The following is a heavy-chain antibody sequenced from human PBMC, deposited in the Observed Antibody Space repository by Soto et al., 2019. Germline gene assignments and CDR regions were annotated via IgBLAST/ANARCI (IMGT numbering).Heavy chain of an antibody. D-gene: IGHD3-10*01. Sequence: EIQLVQSGAEVKKPGESLKISCKGSGYSFTNFWIAWVRQMPGKGLEWLGIIYPANSDTRYSPSFQGQVSISADNSVTTAYLQWSSLNASDTGMYYCARQAKSGVITTFSYLQFWGQGTLVTVSS. CDR3: ARQAKSGVITTFSYLQF. CDR1: GYSFTNFW. V-gene: IGHV5-51*01. J-gene: IGHJ1*01. CDR2: IYPANSDT.